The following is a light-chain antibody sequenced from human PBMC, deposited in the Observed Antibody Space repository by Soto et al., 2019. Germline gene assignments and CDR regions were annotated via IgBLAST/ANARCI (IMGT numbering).Light chain of an antibody. J-gene: IGLJ1*01. Sequence: QSALPQPASVSGSPGQSITISCTGTSSDVGGYNYVSWYQQHPGKAPKLMIYEVSNRPSGVSSRFSGSKSGNTASLTISGLQAEDEADYYCSSYTSSSTYVFGTGTKLTVL. CDR3: SSYTSSSTYV. CDR1: SSDVGGYNY. V-gene: IGLV2-14*01. CDR2: EVS.